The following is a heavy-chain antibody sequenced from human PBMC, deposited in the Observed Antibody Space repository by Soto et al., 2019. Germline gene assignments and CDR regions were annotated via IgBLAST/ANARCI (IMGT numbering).Heavy chain of an antibody. Sequence: QVQLVESGGGLVKPGGSLRLSCAASGFTFSDYYMSWIRQAPGKGLEWVSYISSSSSYKNYADSVKGRFTISRDNAKKSLYLQMNSLRAEDPAVYYCARVNVRGGGWYFDLWGRGTLVTVSS. CDR1: GFTFSDYY. CDR2: ISSSSSYK. CDR3: ARVNVRGGGWYFDL. D-gene: IGHD3-10*01. J-gene: IGHJ2*01. V-gene: IGHV3-11*06.